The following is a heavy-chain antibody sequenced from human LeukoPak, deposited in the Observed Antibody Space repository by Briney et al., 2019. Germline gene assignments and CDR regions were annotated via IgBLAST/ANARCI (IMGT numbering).Heavy chain of an antibody. CDR3: ARSDYYGSGRGSFDV. Sequence: SETLSLTCTVSGGSISSGSYYWNWIRQPAGKGLEWIGRIYTSGSTNYNPSVKSRVTISVDTSKNQFSLKLSSVTAADTAVYYCARSDYYGSGRGSFDVWGQGATVSVSS. CDR2: IYTSGST. J-gene: IGHJ6*02. V-gene: IGHV4-61*02. D-gene: IGHD3-10*01. CDR1: GGSISSGSYY.